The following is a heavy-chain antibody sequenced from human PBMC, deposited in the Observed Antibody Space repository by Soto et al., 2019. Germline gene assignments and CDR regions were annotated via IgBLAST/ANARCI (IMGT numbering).Heavy chain of an antibody. CDR2: IYWDDDK. J-gene: IGHJ5*02. D-gene: IGHD3-16*01. CDR1: GFSLITSGVG. CDR3: AHIVTGCFT. Sequence: QITLKESGPPLVKPTQTLTLTCTISGFSLITSGVGVGWIRQPPGKALEWLALIYWDDDKRYSPSLKSRLTITKATSKNQVVLTMTNMDPVDTAPYSCAHIVTGCFTWGRGALVTVSS. V-gene: IGHV2-5*02.